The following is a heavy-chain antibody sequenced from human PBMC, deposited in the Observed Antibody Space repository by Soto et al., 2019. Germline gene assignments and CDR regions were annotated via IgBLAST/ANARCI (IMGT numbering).Heavy chain of an antibody. J-gene: IGHJ3*02. Sequence: PGGSLRLSCAASGFIFSNYVMSWVRQVPGKGLEWVANISGSGNDKYYVDSVKGRFTISRDNAENSLYLQMNSLRDEDTAVYYCARDGYSAGFDIWGQGTMVTVSS. D-gene: IGHD2-15*01. V-gene: IGHV3-7*01. CDR2: ISGSGNDK. CDR3: ARDGYSAGFDI. CDR1: GFIFSNYV.